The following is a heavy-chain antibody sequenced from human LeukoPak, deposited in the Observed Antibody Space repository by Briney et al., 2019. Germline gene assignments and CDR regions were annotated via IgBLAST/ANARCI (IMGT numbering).Heavy chain of an antibody. J-gene: IGHJ4*02. V-gene: IGHV3-21*01. CDR3: ARDLTYSNYVENY. Sequence: PGRSLRLSCAASGFTFDDYAMHWVRQAPGKGLEWVSSISSSSSYIYYADSVKGRFTISRDNAKNSLYLQMNSLRAEDTAVYYCARDLTYSNYVENYWGQGTLVTVST. CDR1: GFTFDDYA. D-gene: IGHD4-11*01. CDR2: ISSSSSYI.